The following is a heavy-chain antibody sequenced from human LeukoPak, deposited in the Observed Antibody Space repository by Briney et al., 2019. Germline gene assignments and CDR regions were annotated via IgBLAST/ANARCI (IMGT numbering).Heavy chain of an antibody. Sequence: KPSECLSLTCAVYGGSFSGFYRRWSRPPPREGLGWEGGINHSGSTNYNPSLKSRVTISVDTAKNQFSLKLSSVTAADTAVYYCARARRGYYDFWSGLDDYWGQGTLVTVSS. CDR1: GGSFSGFY. CDR2: INHSGST. D-gene: IGHD3-3*01. J-gene: IGHJ4*02. CDR3: ARARRGYYDFWSGLDDY. V-gene: IGHV4-34*01.